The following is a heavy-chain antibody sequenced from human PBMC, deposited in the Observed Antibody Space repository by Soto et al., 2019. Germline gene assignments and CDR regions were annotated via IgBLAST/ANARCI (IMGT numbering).Heavy chain of an antibody. D-gene: IGHD5-12*01. J-gene: IGHJ5*02. V-gene: IGHV1-18*01. CDR3: AREVVIVAGRWFVP. CDR1: GYTFTSYG. Sequence: ASVKVSCKASGYTFTSYGITWVRQAPGQGLEWMGWISANNGNTNYAQRLQGRVTMTTDTSTSTAYMELRSLRSDDTAIYYCAREVVIVAGRWFVPWGQGTLVTVSS. CDR2: ISANNGNT.